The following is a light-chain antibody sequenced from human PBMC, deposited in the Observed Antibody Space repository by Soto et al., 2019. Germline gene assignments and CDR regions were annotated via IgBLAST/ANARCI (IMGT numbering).Light chain of an antibody. CDR2: ESS. Sequence: EFVLTQSPGTLSLSPGERATLSCRASQNVANYLDWYQQKPGQAPRLLIYESSNRATGIAARFSGSGSGTDFTLTISRLEPEDFALYYCQQYGNSPLTFGGGTKVDI. CDR3: QQYGNSPLT. CDR1: QNVANY. J-gene: IGKJ4*01. V-gene: IGKV3-20*01.